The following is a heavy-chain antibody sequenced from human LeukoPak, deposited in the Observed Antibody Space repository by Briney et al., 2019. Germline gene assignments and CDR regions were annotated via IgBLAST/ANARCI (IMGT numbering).Heavy chain of an antibody. V-gene: IGHV3-48*01. CDR1: GFTFSSYS. J-gene: IGHJ5*02. CDR3: ARDVYGSGKNWFDP. Sequence: GGSLRLSCAASGFTFSSYSMNWFRQAPPKGLESGSYISSSSSTIYYADSVKGRFTISRDNAKNSLYLQMSSLRAEDTAVYYCARDVYGSGKNWFDPWGQGTLVTVSS. CDR2: ISSSSSTI. D-gene: IGHD3-10*01.